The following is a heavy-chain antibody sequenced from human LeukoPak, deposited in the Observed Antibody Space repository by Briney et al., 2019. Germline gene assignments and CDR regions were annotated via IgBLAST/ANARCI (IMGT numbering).Heavy chain of an antibody. J-gene: IGHJ4*02. CDR2: IYTSGST. CDR3: ARDDRYSGSLAFDY. Sequence: SETLSLTCTVSGGSISSYYWCWIRQPAGKGLEWIGRIYTSGSTNYNPSLKSRVTMSVDTSKNQFSLKLSSVTAADTAVYYCARDDRYSGSLAFDYWGQGTLVTVSS. CDR1: GGSISSYY. D-gene: IGHD1-26*01. V-gene: IGHV4-4*07.